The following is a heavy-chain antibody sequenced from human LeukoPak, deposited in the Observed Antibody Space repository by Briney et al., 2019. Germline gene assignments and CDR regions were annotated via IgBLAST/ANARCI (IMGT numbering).Heavy chain of an antibody. Sequence: SETLSLTCTVSGGSISSGSYYWSWIRQPAGKGLEWIGRIYTSGSTNYNPSLKSRVAISVDTSKNQFSLKLSSVTAADTAVYYCARVPYYYDSSFDYWGQGTLVTVSS. CDR1: GGSISSGSYY. J-gene: IGHJ4*02. CDR2: IYTSGST. V-gene: IGHV4-61*02. CDR3: ARVPYYYDSSFDY. D-gene: IGHD3-22*01.